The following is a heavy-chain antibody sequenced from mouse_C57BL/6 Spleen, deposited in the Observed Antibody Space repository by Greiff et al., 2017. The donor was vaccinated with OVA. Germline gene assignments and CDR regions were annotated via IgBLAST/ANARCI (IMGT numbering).Heavy chain of an antibody. Sequence: VQLQQPGAELVKPGASVKISCKASGYTFTSYWITWVQQRPGQGLEWIGNICPGSGSTNYNEKLKSRVTLSGDTSTSTPYMQLSSLTSEDSAVYYCARETRGGELDYWGQGTTVTVAS. J-gene: IGHJ4*01. V-gene: IGHV1-55*01. CDR1: GYTFTSYW. D-gene: IGHD3-3*01. CDR2: ICPGSGST. CDR3: ARETRGGELDY.